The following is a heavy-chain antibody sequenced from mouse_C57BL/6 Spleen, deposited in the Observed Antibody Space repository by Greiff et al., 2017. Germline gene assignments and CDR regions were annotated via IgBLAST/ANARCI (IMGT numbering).Heavy chain of an antibody. CDR1: GYAFSSSW. Sequence: VKLMESGPELVKPGASVKISCKASGYAFSSSWMNWVKQRPGKGLEWIGRIYPGDGDTNYNGKFKGKATLTADKSSSTAYMQLSSLTSEDAAVYFCARPSYDYFYAMDYWGQGTSVTVSS. CDR2: IYPGDGDT. CDR3: ARPSYDYFYAMDY. V-gene: IGHV1-82*01. D-gene: IGHD2-4*01. J-gene: IGHJ4*01.